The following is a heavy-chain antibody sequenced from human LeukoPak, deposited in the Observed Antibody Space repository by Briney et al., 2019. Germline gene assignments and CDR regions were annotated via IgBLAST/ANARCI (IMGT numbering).Heavy chain of an antibody. CDR2: IDHSGST. CDR1: GGSFSGFY. Sequence: SETLSLTCDVYGGSFSGFYWNWIRQPPGKGLEWIGEIDHSGSTNYNPSLKSRVTISVDTSKNQFSLKLSSVTAADTAVYYCARVGDYYDSSGYYWFDPWGQGTLVTVSS. D-gene: IGHD3-22*01. V-gene: IGHV4-34*01. J-gene: IGHJ5*02. CDR3: ARVGDYYDSSGYYWFDP.